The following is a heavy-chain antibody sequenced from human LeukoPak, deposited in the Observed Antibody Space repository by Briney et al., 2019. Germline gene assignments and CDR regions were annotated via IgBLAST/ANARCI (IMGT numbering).Heavy chain of an antibody. CDR2: IDGXXRT. V-gene: IGHV3-53*01. D-gene: IGHD5-18*01. CDR1: GXTXXXXY. J-gene: IGHJ3*02. Sequence: PGESLRLSCAASGXTXXXXYXXXXXXAXGXGLXXVXXIDGXXRTYYADSVKGQFTISRDNSKNSLYLQMNSLTAEDTAVYYCAREPKKVNTVMFLPDAFDIWGQGTMVTVSS. CDR3: AREPKKVNTVMFLPDAFDI.